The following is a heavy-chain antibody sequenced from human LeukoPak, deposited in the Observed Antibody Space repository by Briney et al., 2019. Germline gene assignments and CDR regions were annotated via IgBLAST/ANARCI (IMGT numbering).Heavy chain of an antibody. D-gene: IGHD3-9*01. CDR3: ARETGNGAFDI. V-gene: IGHV5-51*01. CDR1: GYSFTTYY. CDR2: IYPGDSDT. Sequence: GESLKISCNGSGYSFTTYYIGWVRQMSGKGLEWMGIIYPGDSDTIYSPSFQGQVTISADKSINTAYLQWSSLEASDTAIYYCARETGNGAFDIWGQGTMVTVSS. J-gene: IGHJ3*02.